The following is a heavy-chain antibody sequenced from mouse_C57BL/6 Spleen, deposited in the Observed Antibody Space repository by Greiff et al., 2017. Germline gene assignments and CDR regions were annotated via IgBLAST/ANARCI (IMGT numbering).Heavy chain of an antibody. V-gene: IGHV6-3*01. CDR1: GFTFSNYW. CDR2: IRLKSDNYAT. D-gene: IGHD1-1*01. CDR3: TETTVAHYFDY. J-gene: IGHJ2*01. Sequence: EVKLVESGGGLVQPGGSMKLSCVASGFTFSNYWMNWVRQSPEKGLEWVAQIRLKSDNYATHYAESVKGRFTISRDDSKSSVSLQMNNLRAEDTGIYYCTETTVAHYFDYWGQGTTLTVSS.